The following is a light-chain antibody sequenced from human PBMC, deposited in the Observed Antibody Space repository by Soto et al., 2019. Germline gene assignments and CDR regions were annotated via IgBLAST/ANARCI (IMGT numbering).Light chain of an antibody. J-gene: IGLJ1*01. CDR2: DVS. V-gene: IGLV2-14*03. CDR3: SSYTTSNTRQIV. CDR1: SSDVGGYNY. Sequence: QSVLTQPASVSGSPGQSITISCIGTSSDVGGYNYVSWYQHHPGKAPKLLIYDVSNRPSGVSNRFSGSKSDNTASLTISGLQPEDEADYYCSSYTTSNTRQIVFGTGTRSPS.